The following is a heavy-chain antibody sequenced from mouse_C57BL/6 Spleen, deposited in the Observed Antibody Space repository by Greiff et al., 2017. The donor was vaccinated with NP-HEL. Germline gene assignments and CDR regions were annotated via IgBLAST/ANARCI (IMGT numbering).Heavy chain of an antibody. Sequence: VQLQQSGPELVKPGASVKISCKASGYTFTDYYMNWVKQSHGKSLEWIGDINPNNGGTSYNQKFKGKATLTVDKSSSTAYMELRSLTSEDSAVYYCARVTTVAHWYFDVWGTGTTVTVSS. J-gene: IGHJ1*03. CDR1: GYTFTDYY. CDR2: INPNNGGT. V-gene: IGHV1-26*01. CDR3: ARVTTVAHWYFDV. D-gene: IGHD1-1*01.